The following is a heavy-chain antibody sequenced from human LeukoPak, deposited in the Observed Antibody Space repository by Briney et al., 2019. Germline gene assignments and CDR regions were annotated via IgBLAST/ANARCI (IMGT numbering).Heavy chain of an antibody. CDR2: IHYSGRP. V-gene: IGHV4-59*11. Sequence: PSETLSLTCSLSGGSISGHYWTWIRQPPGKGQEWIGQIHYSGRPDYNPSLKSRITLSVDTSKNQISLKLSSVTAADTAVYYCATSGVDYDMDVCGQGTTVTVSS. CDR3: ATSGVDYDMDV. D-gene: IGHD7-27*01. J-gene: IGHJ6*02. CDR1: GGSISGHY.